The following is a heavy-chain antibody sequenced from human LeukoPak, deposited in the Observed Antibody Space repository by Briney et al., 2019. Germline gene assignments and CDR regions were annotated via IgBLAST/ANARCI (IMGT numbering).Heavy chain of an antibody. CDR3: ASPPLLYYFDF. Sequence: SESLSLTCCVSGGSISNNYWSWIRQSPGKGLECIGYIYNSGTTDYNPSLKSRVTISVDTSKNQFSLKLTSVTAADTAVYYCASPPLLYYFDFWGQGTLITVSS. CDR2: IYNSGTT. CDR1: GGSISNNY. D-gene: IGHD2-15*01. V-gene: IGHV4-59*01. J-gene: IGHJ4*02.